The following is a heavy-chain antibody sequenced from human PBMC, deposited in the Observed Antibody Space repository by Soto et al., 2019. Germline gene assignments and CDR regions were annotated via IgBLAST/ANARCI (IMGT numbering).Heavy chain of an antibody. V-gene: IGHV4-30-2*01. CDR3: ARGATVVTPYFDY. J-gene: IGHJ4*02. CDR2: IYHSGST. Sequence: QLQLQESGSGLVKPSQTLSLTCAVSGGSISSGGYSWSWIRQPPGKGLEWIGYIYHSGSTYYNPALKSRGTISVDRSKHQFSLKLSSVTAADTAVYYCARGATVVTPYFDYWGQGTLVTVSS. CDR1: GGSISSGGYS. D-gene: IGHD4-17*01.